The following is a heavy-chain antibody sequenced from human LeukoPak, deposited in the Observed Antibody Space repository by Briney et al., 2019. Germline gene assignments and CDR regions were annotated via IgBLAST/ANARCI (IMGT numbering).Heavy chain of an antibody. V-gene: IGHV4-59*01. CDR2: IYYIGNT. D-gene: IGHD6-13*01. CDR1: GGSISSYY. Sequence: SQTLSPTCTVSGGSISSYYWSWIRQPPGKGLEWIGYIYYIGNTNYNPSLKSRVTISVDTSMNQFSLKLYSVTAADTAVYYCATGRYSSDHWGQGTLVTVSS. J-gene: IGHJ4*02. CDR3: ATGRYSSDH.